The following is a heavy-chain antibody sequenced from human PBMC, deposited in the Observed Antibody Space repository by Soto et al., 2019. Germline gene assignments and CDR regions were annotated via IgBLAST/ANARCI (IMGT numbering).Heavy chain of an antibody. D-gene: IGHD6-13*01. CDR2: VIPIFGTA. Sequence: QVQLVQSGAEVKKPGSSVKVSCQASGGTFSSYAISWVRQAPGQGLEWMGGVIPIFGTANYAQKIQGRVTITSDESTSTAYMELSSLRSEDTAVYYCARVRLRIAAAGTPTDYYYYYGMDVWGQGTTVTVSS. CDR3: ARVRLRIAAAGTPTDYYYYYGMDV. J-gene: IGHJ6*02. CDR1: GGTFSSYA. V-gene: IGHV1-69*01.